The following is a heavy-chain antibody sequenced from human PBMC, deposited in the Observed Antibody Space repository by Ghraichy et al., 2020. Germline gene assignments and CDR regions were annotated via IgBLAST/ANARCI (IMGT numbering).Heavy chain of an antibody. CDR1: GFTFSVYA. D-gene: IGHD6-19*01. Sequence: GGSLRLSCAASGFTFSVYAMSWVRQAPGKGLEWVSTISGSGGSTYYADSVKGRFTISRDNSKNTLYLQMNSLRAEDTAVYYCARGLQPRGIAVAGTRFDYWGQGTLVTVSS. CDR2: ISGSGGST. V-gene: IGHV3-23*01. J-gene: IGHJ4*02. CDR3: ARGLQPRGIAVAGTRFDY.